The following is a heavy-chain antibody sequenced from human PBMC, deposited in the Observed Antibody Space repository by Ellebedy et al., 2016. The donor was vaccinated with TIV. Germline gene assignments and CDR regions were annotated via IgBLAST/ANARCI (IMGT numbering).Heavy chain of an antibody. CDR1: GGSFSGYY. Sequence: SETLSLXXAVYGGSFSGYYWSWIRQPPGKGLEWIGEINHSGSTNYNPSLKSRVTISVDTSKNQFSLKLSSVTAADTAVYYCGRESRPRPYTALDYWGQGTLVTVSS. CDR3: GRESRPRPYTALDY. CDR2: INHSGST. D-gene: IGHD3-16*01. J-gene: IGHJ4*02. V-gene: IGHV4-34*01.